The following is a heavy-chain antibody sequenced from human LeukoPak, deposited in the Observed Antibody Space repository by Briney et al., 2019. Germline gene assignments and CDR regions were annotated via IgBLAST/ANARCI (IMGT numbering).Heavy chain of an antibody. J-gene: IGHJ3*02. CDR1: GYSFTGYY. CDR3: ARAITWIQLGAFVI. V-gene: IGHV1-2*02. Sequence: ASVKVSCKASGYSFTGYYIHWVRQAPGRGLEWMGWINPNAGGTNYAQKFRGRVTMTRDTSISTAYMDLNSLTSDDTAVYYCARAITWIQLGAFVIWGQGTMVTVSS. D-gene: IGHD5-18*01. CDR2: INPNAGGT.